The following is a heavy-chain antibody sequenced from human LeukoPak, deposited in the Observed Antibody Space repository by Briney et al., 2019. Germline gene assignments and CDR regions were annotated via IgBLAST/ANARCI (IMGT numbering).Heavy chain of an antibody. CDR2: IYYSGST. CDR1: GGSISSGSYY. J-gene: IGHJ4*02. Sequence: PSETLSLTCTVSGGSISSGSYYWTWIRQHPGKGLEWIGSIYYSGSTYYNPSLKSRVTISVDTSKNQFSLKLSSVTAADTAVYYCARTADSGSYFRPPCYFDYWGQGTLVTVSS. D-gene: IGHD1-26*01. V-gene: IGHV4-39*01. CDR3: ARTADSGSYFRPPCYFDY.